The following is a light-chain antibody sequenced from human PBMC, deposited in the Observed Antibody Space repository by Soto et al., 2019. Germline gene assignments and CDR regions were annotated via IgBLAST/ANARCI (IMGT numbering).Light chain of an antibody. J-gene: IGKJ1*01. Sequence: EIVWTQSPGSLSLSPGQRATFSSTPSQSVSSSYLAWYQQKPGQAPRLLIYGASSRATGIPDRFSGSGSGTDFTLTISRLEPEDFAVYYCQQYGSSPGTFGQGTKVDIK. V-gene: IGKV3-20*01. CDR1: QSVSSSY. CDR2: GAS. CDR3: QQYGSSPGT.